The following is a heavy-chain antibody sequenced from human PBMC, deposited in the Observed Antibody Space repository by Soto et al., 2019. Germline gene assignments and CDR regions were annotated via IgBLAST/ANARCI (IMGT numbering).Heavy chain of an antibody. Sequence: SETLSLTCTVADGSIITYFCKWCPEPAVKVLEWIGRIDNSGNTNYNPSLKSRVTMSADTSRNQFSLKLNSVTAADTAVYYCARGGQDFWSGPFDYWGQGALVTVS. V-gene: IGHV4-4*07. J-gene: IGHJ4*02. CDR2: IDNSGNT. CDR3: ARGGQDFWSGPFDY. D-gene: IGHD3-3*01. CDR1: DGSIITYF.